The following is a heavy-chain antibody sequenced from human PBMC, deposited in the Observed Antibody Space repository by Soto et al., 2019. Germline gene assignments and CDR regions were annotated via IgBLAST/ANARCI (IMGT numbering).Heavy chain of an antibody. D-gene: IGHD2-2*02. Sequence: AESLRLSCAASGFTFSSYSMNWVRQAPGKGLEWVSAISGSGGSTYYADSVKGRFTISRDNSKNTLYLQMNSLRAEDTAVYYCAKDGEYCSSTSCSTRDYWGQGT. V-gene: IGHV3-23*01. J-gene: IGHJ4*02. CDR1: GFTFSSYS. CDR2: ISGSGGST. CDR3: AKDGEYCSSTSCSTRDY.